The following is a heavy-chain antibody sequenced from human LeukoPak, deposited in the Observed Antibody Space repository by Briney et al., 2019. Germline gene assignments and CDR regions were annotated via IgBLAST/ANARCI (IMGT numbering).Heavy chain of an antibody. CDR1: GGSFSGYY. D-gene: IGHD3-3*01. CDR3: ARDLPLTIFGVAPPRYNWFDP. V-gene: IGHV4-34*01. Sequence: PSETLSLTCAVYGGSFSGYYWSWIRQPPGKGLEWIGEINHSGSTNYNPSLKSRVTISVDTSKNQFSLKLSSVTAADTAVYYCARDLPLTIFGVAPPRYNWFDPWGQGTLVTVSS. CDR2: INHSGST. J-gene: IGHJ5*02.